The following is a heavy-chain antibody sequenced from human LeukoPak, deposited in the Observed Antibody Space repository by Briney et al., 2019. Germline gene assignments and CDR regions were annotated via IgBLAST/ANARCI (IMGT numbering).Heavy chain of an antibody. CDR2: IYSGGST. V-gene: IGHV3-66*02. CDR3: AREMSIASDY. Sequence: GGSLRLSCAASGFTVSNNYMSWVRQAPGKRLEWVSVIYSGGSTYYADSVKGRFTISRDNSKNTLYLQMNSLRPEDTAVYYCAREMSIASDYWGQGTLVTVSS. D-gene: IGHD6-6*01. CDR1: GFTVSNNY. J-gene: IGHJ4*02.